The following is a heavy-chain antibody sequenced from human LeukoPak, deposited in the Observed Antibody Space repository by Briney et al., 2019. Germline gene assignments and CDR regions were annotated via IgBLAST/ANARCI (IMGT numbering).Heavy chain of an antibody. D-gene: IGHD3-9*01. V-gene: IGHV3-30*03. J-gene: IGHJ6*04. CDR2: ISYDGSNK. Sequence: GRSLRLSCAASGFTFSTYGMHWVRLAPGKGLEWVAVISYDGSNKYYADSVKGRFTISRDNSKNTLYLQMNSLRAEDTAVYYCASPYYDILTGYNYGMDVWGKGTTVTVSS. CDR1: GFTFSTYG. CDR3: ASPYYDILTGYNYGMDV.